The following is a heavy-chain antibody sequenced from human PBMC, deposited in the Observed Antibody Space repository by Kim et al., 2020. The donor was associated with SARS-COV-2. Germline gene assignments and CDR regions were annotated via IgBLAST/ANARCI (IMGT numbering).Heavy chain of an antibody. CDR1: GASFSGYC. CDR2: IIHSGIT. V-gene: IGHV4-34*12. D-gene: IGHD3-10*01. Sequence: SETLSLTCAVEGASFSGYCWSWVRQSPGKGLEWIGEIIHSGITNYNPSLKSRAAISLDTSKNQFSLQLRSVTAADTAVYYCARPNKFLWFGNYPEALDVWGRGTMVTVSS. J-gene: IGHJ3*01. CDR3: ARPNKFLWFGNYPEALDV.